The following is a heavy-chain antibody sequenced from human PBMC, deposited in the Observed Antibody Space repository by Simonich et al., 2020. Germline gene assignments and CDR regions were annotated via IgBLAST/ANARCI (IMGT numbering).Heavy chain of an antibody. CDR2: IKSKTDGGTT. Sequence: GGGLEWVGRIKSKTDGGTTDYAAPVKGRFTISRDDSKNTLYLQMNSLKTEDTAVYYCTRGLLVGATDYFDYWGQGTLVTVSS. V-gene: IGHV3-15*01. CDR3: TRGLLVGATDYFDY. D-gene: IGHD1-26*01. J-gene: IGHJ4*02.